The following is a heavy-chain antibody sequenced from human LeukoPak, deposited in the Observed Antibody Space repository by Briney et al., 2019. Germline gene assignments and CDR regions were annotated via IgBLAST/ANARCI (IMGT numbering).Heavy chain of an antibody. Sequence: ASVKVSCKPSGYNFLGYYIHWVRQAPGQGLEWMGWINPNSGGTNYAPRFQGRVTMSSDKYSNTVYMELNRLTFDDTAVYYCAKEGTSLDFDFWGLGSRVTVSS. CDR3: AKEGTSLDFDF. D-gene: IGHD3-3*02. CDR1: GYNFLGYY. J-gene: IGHJ4*02. V-gene: IGHV1-2*02. CDR2: INPNSGGT.